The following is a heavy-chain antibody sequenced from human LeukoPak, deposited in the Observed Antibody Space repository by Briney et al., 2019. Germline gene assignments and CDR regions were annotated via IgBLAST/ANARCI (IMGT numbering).Heavy chain of an antibody. CDR1: GFTFSNYA. CDR2: ISASSYST. V-gene: IGHV3-23*01. J-gene: IGHJ4*02. D-gene: IGHD5-24*01. CDR3: AKAFKTGYNVDTLDY. Sequence: GGSLRLSCAASGFTFSNYAMSWVRQAPGKGLEWVAVISASSYSTSYADSVKGRFTISRDNSKNTLYLQMNSLRAENTAVYYCAKAFKTGYNVDTLDYWGQGTLVTVSS.